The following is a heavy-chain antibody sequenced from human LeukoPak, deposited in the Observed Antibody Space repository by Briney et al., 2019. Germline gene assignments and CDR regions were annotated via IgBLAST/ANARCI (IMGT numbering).Heavy chain of an antibody. CDR1: GGTFSSYA. V-gene: IGHV1-69*13. Sequence: ASVKVSCKASGGTFSSYAISWVRQAPGQGLEWMGGIIPIFGTANYAQKFQGRVTITAGESTSTAYMELSSLRSEDTAVYYCARGPHGYSGYDALDYWGQGTLVTVSS. CDR2: IIPIFGTA. CDR3: ARGPHGYSGYDALDY. D-gene: IGHD5-12*01. J-gene: IGHJ4*02.